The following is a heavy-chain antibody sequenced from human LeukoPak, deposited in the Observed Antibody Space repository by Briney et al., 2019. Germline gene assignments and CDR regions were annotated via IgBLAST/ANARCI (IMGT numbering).Heavy chain of an antibody. Sequence: SETLSLTCTVSGGSISSGSYYWSWIRQPAGKGLEWIGRIYTSGSTNYNPSLKSRVTMSVDTSKNQFSLKLSSVTAADTAVYYCARAGDSSGYYSPGYFDYWGQGTLVTVSS. V-gene: IGHV4-61*02. D-gene: IGHD3-22*01. J-gene: IGHJ4*02. CDR1: GGSISSGSYY. CDR2: IYTSGST. CDR3: ARAGDSSGYYSPGYFDY.